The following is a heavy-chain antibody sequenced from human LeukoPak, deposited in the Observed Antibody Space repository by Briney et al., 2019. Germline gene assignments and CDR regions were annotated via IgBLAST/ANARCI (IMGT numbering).Heavy chain of an antibody. Sequence: PGGSLRLSCAASGFTFSSYSMQWVRQTPGKALEWVGIMSNSGENTFYGEAVKGRFTISRDNSQNTLYLQMNSLRPEDTAVYYCAKGGASVTRYVDYWGQGTLVTVSS. CDR1: GFTFSSYS. CDR2: MSNSGENT. D-gene: IGHD4-17*01. V-gene: IGHV3-30*18. J-gene: IGHJ4*02. CDR3: AKGGASVTRYVDY.